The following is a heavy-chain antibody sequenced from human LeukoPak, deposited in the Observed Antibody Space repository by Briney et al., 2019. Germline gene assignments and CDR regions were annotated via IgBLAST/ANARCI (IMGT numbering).Heavy chain of an antibody. CDR1: GYTFTSYD. D-gene: IGHD6-19*01. CDR2: MNPNSGNT. J-gene: IGHJ1*01. V-gene: IGHV1-8*01. CDR3: ATRIAVADPGPEYFQH. Sequence: GASVKVSCKASGYTFTSYDINWVRQATGQGLEWMGWMNPNSGNTGYAQKFQGRVTMTRNTSISTAYMELSSLRSEDTAVYYCATRIAVADPGPEYFQHWGQGTLVTVSS.